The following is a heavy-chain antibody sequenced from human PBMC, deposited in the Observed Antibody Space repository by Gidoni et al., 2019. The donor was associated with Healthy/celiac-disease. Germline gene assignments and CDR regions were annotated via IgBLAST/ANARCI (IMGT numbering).Heavy chain of an antibody. CDR1: GGSIRSSSYY. D-gene: IGHD2-8*01. V-gene: IGHV4-39*01. CDR2: IYYSGST. Sequence: QLQLQESGPGLVKPSETLSLTCTVSGGSIRSSSYYWGGIRQPPGKGLEWLGSIYYSGSTYYNPSLKSRVTISVDTSKNQFSLKLSSVTAADTAVYYCARQEYCTNGVCYTGGYFDYWGQGTLVTVSS. J-gene: IGHJ4*02. CDR3: ARQEYCTNGVCYTGGYFDY.